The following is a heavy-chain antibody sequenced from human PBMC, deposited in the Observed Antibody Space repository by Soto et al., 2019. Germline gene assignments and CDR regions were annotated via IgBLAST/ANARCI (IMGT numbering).Heavy chain of an antibody. CDR2: IYYSGST. V-gene: IGHV4-39*01. Sequence: SETLSLTCTVSGGSISSSSYYWGWIRQPPGKGLEWIGSIYYSGSTYYNPSLKSRVTISVDTSKNQFSLKLSSVTAADTAVYYCARLCYGRGSSWYAAPSKRNYYYYYMDVWGKGTTVTVSS. CDR3: ARLCYGRGSSWYAAPSKRNYYYYYMDV. CDR1: GGSISSSSYY. J-gene: IGHJ6*03. D-gene: IGHD6-13*01.